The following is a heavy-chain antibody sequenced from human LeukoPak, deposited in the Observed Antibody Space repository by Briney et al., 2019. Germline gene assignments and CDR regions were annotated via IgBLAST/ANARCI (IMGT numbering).Heavy chain of an antibody. V-gene: IGHV3-21*01. J-gene: IGHJ2*01. Sequence: NPGGSLRLSCAASGFTFSSYSMNWVRQAPGEGLECVSSIISSSSYIYYADSVKGRFTISRDNAKNSLYLQMNSLRAEDTAVYYCARADYITMIVASNWYFDLWGRGTLVTVSS. D-gene: IGHD3-22*01. CDR2: IISSSSYI. CDR1: GFTFSSYS. CDR3: ARADYITMIVASNWYFDL.